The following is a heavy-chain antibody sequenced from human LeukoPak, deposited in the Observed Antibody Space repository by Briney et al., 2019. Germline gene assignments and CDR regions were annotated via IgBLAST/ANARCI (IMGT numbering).Heavy chain of an antibody. CDR1: GGSFSGYY. J-gene: IGHJ4*02. D-gene: IGHD6-13*01. CDR3: ATYSSHNLDY. V-gene: IGHV4-34*01. CDR2: INHSGST. Sequence: SETLSLTCAVYGGSFSGYYWSWIRQPPGKGLEWIGEINHSGSTNYNPSLKSRVTISVDTSKNQFSLKLSSVTAADTAVYYCATYSSHNLDYWGQGTLVTVSS.